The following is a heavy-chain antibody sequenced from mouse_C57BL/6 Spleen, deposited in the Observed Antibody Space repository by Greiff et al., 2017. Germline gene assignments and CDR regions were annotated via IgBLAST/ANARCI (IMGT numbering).Heavy chain of an antibody. J-gene: IGHJ4*01. CDR1: GYTFTSYW. Sequence: QVQLQQPGTELVKPGASVKLPCKASGYTFTSYWMHWVKQRPGQGLEWIGNINPSNGGTNYNEKFKSKATLTVDKSSSTAYMQLSSLTSEDSAVYYCARSKGAYYGSSYYAMDYWGQGTSVTVSS. D-gene: IGHD1-1*01. V-gene: IGHV1-53*01. CDR2: INPSNGGT. CDR3: ARSKGAYYGSSYYAMDY.